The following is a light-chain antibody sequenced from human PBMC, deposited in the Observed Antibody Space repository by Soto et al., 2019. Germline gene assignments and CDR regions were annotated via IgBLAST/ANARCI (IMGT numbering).Light chain of an antibody. CDR2: DAS. V-gene: IGKV3-20*01. Sequence: EIVLTQSPGTLSLSPGEGATLSCRASQSVSGNYLAWYQQKPGQAPRLHMFDASNRVTGIPDRFSGSGSGTDLTLTISRPEPEDFAVYYCQQDDSSPSWTFGQGTTGEV. J-gene: IGKJ1*01. CDR1: QSVSGNY. CDR3: QQDDSSPSWT.